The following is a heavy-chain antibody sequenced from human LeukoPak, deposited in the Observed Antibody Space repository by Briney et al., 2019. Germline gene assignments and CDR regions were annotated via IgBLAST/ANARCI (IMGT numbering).Heavy chain of an antibody. D-gene: IGHD5-24*01. J-gene: IGHJ4*02. CDR3: VKDDGWVQYAN. V-gene: IGHV3-23*01. Sequence: GGSLRLSCAASGFIFSHHGMNWVRQAPGKGLEWVSGIRTDGVTTYYADSVKGRFIISRDNSKNTVYLQMNSLSAEDAAVYYCVKDDGWVQYANWGQGTLVTVSS. CDR2: IRTDGVTT. CDR1: GFIFSHHG.